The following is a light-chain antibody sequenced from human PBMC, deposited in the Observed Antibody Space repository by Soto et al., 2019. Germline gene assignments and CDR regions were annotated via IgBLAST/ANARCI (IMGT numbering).Light chain of an antibody. V-gene: IGKV3-11*01. CDR2: DAS. J-gene: IGKJ1*01. CDR1: QSVTSY. Sequence: EIVLTQSPATLSLSPGGRATLFCRASQSVTSYLAWYQQRPGQAPRLLIYDASNRASGIPARFSGSGSGTDFTLTISSLEPEDFAVYYCQQRSNWPPWTFGQGTKVEIK. CDR3: QQRSNWPPWT.